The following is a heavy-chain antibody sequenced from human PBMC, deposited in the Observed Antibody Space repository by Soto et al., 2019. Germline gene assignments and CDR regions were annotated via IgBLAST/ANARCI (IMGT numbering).Heavy chain of an antibody. J-gene: IGHJ3*02. D-gene: IGHD1-1*01. CDR2: IYYSGST. CDR1: GVSVSRFSYY. Sequence: SETLSLTCPVSGVSVSRFSYYWSLIRQPPGKGLEWIGYIYYSGSTNYNPSLKSRVTISVDTSKNQFSLKLSSVTAADTAVYYCARFKDLNENADAFDIWGPGPMVTVSS. V-gene: IGHV4-61*01. CDR3: ARFKDLNENADAFDI.